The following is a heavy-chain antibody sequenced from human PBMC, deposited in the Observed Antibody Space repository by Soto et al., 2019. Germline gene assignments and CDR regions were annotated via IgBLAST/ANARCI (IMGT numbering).Heavy chain of an antibody. V-gene: IGHV4-31*03. CDR1: GGSISSGGYY. Sequence: QVQLQESGPGLVKPSQTLSLTCTVSGGSISSGGYYWSWIRQHPGKGLEWIGYIYYSGSTYYNPSLKSRVTISVDTSKNQFSLKLSSVTAADTAVYYWARGPGGVIVTNWFDPWGQGTLVTVSS. CDR2: IYYSGST. D-gene: IGHD3-16*02. CDR3: ARGPGGVIVTNWFDP. J-gene: IGHJ5*02.